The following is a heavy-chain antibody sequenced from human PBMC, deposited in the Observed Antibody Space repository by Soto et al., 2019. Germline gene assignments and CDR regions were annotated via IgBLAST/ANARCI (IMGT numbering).Heavy chain of an antibody. CDR2: VSAGGDMT. J-gene: IGHJ6*02. Sequence: DVQLLESGGHLVQPGGSLRLSCAASGFTFSSYAMSWVRQAPGKGLEWVSSVSAGGDMTYYSDSVKGRFTISRDNSTNALFLHMMSLRIEDTALYYCARGDRGGSGSPASYYYSGLAFWGQGTTVTVS. CDR3: ARGDRGGSGSPASYYYSGLAF. D-gene: IGHD3-10*01. CDR1: GFTFSSYA. V-gene: IGHV3-23*01.